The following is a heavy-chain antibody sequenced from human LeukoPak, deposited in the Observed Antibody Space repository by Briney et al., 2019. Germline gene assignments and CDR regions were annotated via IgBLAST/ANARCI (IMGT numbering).Heavy chain of an antibody. V-gene: IGHV4-59*01. D-gene: IGHD3-10*01. CDR2: LYYTGST. J-gene: IGHJ6*02. Sequence: ETLSLTCAVSGGSISSYYWSWSRQPPGKGLEWIGYLYYTGSTNYNPSLKSRVTISVDRSKNQFSLKMYSVTAADTAVYYCAKDRWVRGPYGMDVWGQGTTVTVS. CDR1: GGSISSYY. CDR3: AKDRWVRGPYGMDV.